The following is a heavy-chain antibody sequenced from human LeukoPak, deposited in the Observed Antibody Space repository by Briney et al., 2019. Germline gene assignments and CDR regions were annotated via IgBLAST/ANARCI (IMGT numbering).Heavy chain of an antibody. CDR1: GFTFSSYG. J-gene: IGHJ4*02. V-gene: IGHV3-30*02. D-gene: IGHD5-24*01. Sequence: PGGSLRLSCAASGFTFSSYGMHRVRQAPGKGLEWVAFIRYDGSNKYYADSVKGRFTISRDNSKNTLYLQMNSLRAEDTAVYYCAKDPTMATILFDYWGQGTLVTVSS. CDR3: AKDPTMATILFDY. CDR2: IRYDGSNK.